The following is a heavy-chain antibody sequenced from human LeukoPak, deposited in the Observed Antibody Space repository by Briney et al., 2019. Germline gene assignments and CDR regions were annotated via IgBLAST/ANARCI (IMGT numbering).Heavy chain of an antibody. D-gene: IGHD3-16*02. Sequence: ASVKVSCKAAGYTFTTYAVNWVRQAPGQGLEWMGWINTNTWNLAYAQGFTGRFVFSLDTSISTAYLQISSLKAEDTAVYYCARAYQPLGGLSFPDSWGQGTLVTVSS. CDR2: INTNTWNL. CDR1: GYTFTTYA. CDR3: ARAYQPLGGLSFPDS. J-gene: IGHJ5*01. V-gene: IGHV7-4-1*02.